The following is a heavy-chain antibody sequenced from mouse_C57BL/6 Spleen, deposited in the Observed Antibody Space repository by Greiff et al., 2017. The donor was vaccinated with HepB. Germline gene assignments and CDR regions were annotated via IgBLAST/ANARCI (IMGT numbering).Heavy chain of an antibody. J-gene: IGHJ4*01. D-gene: IGHD2-1*01. CDR3: ARPMVTTGYYAMDY. V-gene: IGHV5-17*01. CDR2: ISSGSSTL. CDR1: GFTFSDYG. Sequence: DVHLVESGGGLVKPGGSLKLSCAASGFTFSDYGMHWVRQAPEKGLEWVAYISSGSSTLYYADTVKGRFTISRDNAKNTLFLQMTSRRSEDTAMYYCARPMVTTGYYAMDYWGQGTSVTVSS.